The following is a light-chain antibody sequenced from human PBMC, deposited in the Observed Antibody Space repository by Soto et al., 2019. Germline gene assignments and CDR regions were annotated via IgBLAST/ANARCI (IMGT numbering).Light chain of an antibody. J-gene: IGKJ4*01. Sequence: EIVLIQSPATLSLSPGERATLSCRASQSVSSNLAWYQQKRGQAPRLLIFDASNRATGIPARFSGSGSGTDFTLTISSLEPEDFAVYYCQQHSNWPLTFGGGTKVEIK. CDR2: DAS. V-gene: IGKV3-11*01. CDR3: QQHSNWPLT. CDR1: QSVSSN.